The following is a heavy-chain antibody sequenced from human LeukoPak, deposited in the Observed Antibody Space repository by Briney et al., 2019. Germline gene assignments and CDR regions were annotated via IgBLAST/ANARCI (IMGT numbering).Heavy chain of an antibody. CDR1: GFTFSSYS. V-gene: IGHV3-21*01. CDR3: ARDSATSSTYYYYYYGMDV. D-gene: IGHD2-2*01. Sequence: GGSLRLSCAASGFTFSSYSMNWVRQAPGKGLEWVSSISSSSSYIYYADSAKGRFTISRDNAKNSLYLQMNSLRAEDTAVYYCARDSATSSTYYYYYYGMDVWGQGTTVTVSS. J-gene: IGHJ6*02. CDR2: ISSSSSYI.